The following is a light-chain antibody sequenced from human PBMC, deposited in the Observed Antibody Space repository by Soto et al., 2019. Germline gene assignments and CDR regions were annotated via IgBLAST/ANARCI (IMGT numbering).Light chain of an antibody. CDR2: DVS. J-gene: IGLJ2*01. CDR3: SSYATSSALV. V-gene: IGLV2-14*03. CDR1: SADIGAFNY. Sequence: QSALTQPASVSGSPGQSITISCAGTSADIGAFNYVSWYQHHPGTAPKLLIYDVSDRPSGVSTRFSASKSANTASLTISGLQADDEADYSCSSYATSSALVFGGGTKLTVL.